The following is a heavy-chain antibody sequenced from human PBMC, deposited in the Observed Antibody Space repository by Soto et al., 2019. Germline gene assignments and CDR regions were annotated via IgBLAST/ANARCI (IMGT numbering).Heavy chain of an antibody. CDR2: INPNIGDT. J-gene: IGHJ4*02. V-gene: IGHV1-2*02. Sequence: QVQLVQSGAEVKKPGASVKVSCKASGYTFTGYYIHWVRQAPGQGLEWMAWINPNIGDTNYAQNFQGRVTHDREKSINTAYMEVNRLESEDPAVYYCARASNNRPANYFDYWGQGTLVTVSS. CDR3: ARASNNRPANYFDY. CDR1: GYTFTGYY.